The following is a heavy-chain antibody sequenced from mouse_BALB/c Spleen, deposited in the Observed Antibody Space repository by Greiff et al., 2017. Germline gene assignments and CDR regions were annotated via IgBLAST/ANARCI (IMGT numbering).Heavy chain of an antibody. CDR3: ARPGNYDYDDWYFDV. Sequence: EVHLVESGGGLVKPGGSLKLSCAASGFTFSSYAMSWVRQTPEKRLEWVASISSGGSTYYPDSVKGRFTISRDNARNILYLQMSSLRSEDTAMYYCARPGNYDYDDWYFDVGGAGTTVTVSS. J-gene: IGHJ1*01. CDR1: GFTFSSYA. V-gene: IGHV5-6-5*01. D-gene: IGHD2-4*01. CDR2: ISSGGST.